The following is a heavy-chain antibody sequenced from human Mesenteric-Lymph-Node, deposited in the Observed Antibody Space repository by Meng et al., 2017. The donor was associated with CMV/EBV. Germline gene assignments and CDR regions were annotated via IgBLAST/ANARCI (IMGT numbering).Heavy chain of an antibody. D-gene: IGHD2-2*02. J-gene: IGHJ4*02. CDR2: VNPYSTNT. V-gene: IGHV1-8*02. Sequence: ASVKVSCKASGYSFSSYDINWVRQATGQGLEWMGWVNPYSTNTGYAQKFQGRVTMTRDTSLGTAYMELRSLRFDDTAVYYCARGDRDCSGSSCYNFWGQGTLVTVSS. CDR3: ARGDRDCSGSSCYNF. CDR1: GYSFSSYD.